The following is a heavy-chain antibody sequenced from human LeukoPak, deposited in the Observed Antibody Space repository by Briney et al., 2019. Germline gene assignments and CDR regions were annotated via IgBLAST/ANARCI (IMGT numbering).Heavy chain of an antibody. CDR3: MGSMTTVTTRQYYFDY. Sequence: SVKVSCKASGGTFISYAISWVRQAPGQGLEWMGGIIPIFGTANYAQKFQGRVTITADESTSTAYMELSSLRSEDTAVYYCMGSMTTVTTRQYYFDYWGQGTLVTVSS. CDR2: IIPIFGTA. CDR1: GGTFISYA. V-gene: IGHV1-69*01. D-gene: IGHD4-17*01. J-gene: IGHJ4*02.